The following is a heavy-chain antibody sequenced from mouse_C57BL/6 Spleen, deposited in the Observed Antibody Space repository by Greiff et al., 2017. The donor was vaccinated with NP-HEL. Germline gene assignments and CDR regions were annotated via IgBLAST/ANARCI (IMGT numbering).Heavy chain of an antibody. CDR2: INPSNGGT. CDR3: ARSAYGSSYWYFDV. V-gene: IGHV1-19*01. CDR1: GYTFTDYY. Sequence: EVQLQQSGPVLVKPGASVKMSCKASGYTFTDYYMNWVKQSLGKSLEWIGNINPSNGGTNYNEKFKSKATLTVDKSSSTAYMQLSSLTSEDSAVYYCARSAYGSSYWYFDVWGTGTTVTVSS. D-gene: IGHD1-1*01. J-gene: IGHJ1*03.